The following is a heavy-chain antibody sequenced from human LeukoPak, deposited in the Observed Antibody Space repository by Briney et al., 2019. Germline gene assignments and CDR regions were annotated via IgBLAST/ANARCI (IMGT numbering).Heavy chain of an antibody. CDR1: GFTFSNYA. Sequence: PGGSLRLSCAASGFTFSNYAMSWVRQAPGKGLEWVSSISSSAGSTSYADSVKGRFTISRDNSKNTLFLQMNSLRAEDTAVYSCAKNGGFAVAGNLGWFDPWGQGTLVTVSS. V-gene: IGHV3-23*01. CDR3: AKNGGFAVAGNLGWFDP. D-gene: IGHD6-19*01. CDR2: ISSSAGST. J-gene: IGHJ5*02.